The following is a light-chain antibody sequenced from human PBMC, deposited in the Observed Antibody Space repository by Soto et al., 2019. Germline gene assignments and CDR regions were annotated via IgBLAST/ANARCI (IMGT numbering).Light chain of an antibody. J-gene: IGLJ2*01. CDR2: NND. V-gene: IGLV1-40*01. CDR3: HSYDSSLGGARV. Sequence: QSVLTQPPSVSGAPGQSVTISCTGTSGNIGAGYDVHWYQQPPGSTPKLLIYNNDNRPSGVPDRFSGFKSGASASLTITGLQAEDEAEYYCHSYDSSLGGARVFGGGTKLTVL. CDR1: SGNIGAGYD.